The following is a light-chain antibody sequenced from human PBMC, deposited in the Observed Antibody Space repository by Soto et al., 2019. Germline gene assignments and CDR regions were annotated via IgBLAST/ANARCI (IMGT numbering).Light chain of an antibody. CDR2: WAS. V-gene: IGKV4-1*01. CDR1: QSVLYSSNNKNY. Sequence: DIVMTQSPDSLAVSLGERATINCKSSQSVLYSSNNKNYLAWYQQKPGQPPKLLIYWASTRESGVPDRFSGSGSETDFTLTISSLQAEDVAVYYCQQYYSAPWTCGQGTKVDIK. CDR3: QQYYSAPWT. J-gene: IGKJ1*01.